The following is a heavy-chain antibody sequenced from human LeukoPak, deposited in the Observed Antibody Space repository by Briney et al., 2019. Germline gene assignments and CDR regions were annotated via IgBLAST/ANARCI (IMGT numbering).Heavy chain of an antibody. CDR1: GYTFTGYY. CDR2: INPNSGGT. J-gene: IGHJ4*01. D-gene: IGHD5-18*01. CDR3: ARGTAEGYTYGRYYFDY. V-gene: IGHV1-2*02. Sequence: ASVKVSRKASGYTFTGYYMHWVRQAPGQGLEWMGWINPNSGGTNYAQKFQGRVTMTRDTSISTAYMELSRLRSDDTAVYYCARGTAEGYTYGRYYFDYWGQGTLVTVSS.